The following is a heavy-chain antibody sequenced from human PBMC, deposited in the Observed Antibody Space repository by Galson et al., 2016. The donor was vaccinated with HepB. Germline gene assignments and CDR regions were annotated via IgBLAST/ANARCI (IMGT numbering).Heavy chain of an antibody. J-gene: IGHJ6*02. CDR3: ARERGGYTYGDL. V-gene: IGHV1-3*01. D-gene: IGHD5-18*01. CDR2: INAGNGNT. CDR1: GYTFTSYA. Sequence: SVKVSCKASGYTFTSYAMHWVRQAPGQRLEWMGWINAGNGNTKYSQKFQGRVTITRDTSTSTAYLELRSLRSDDTAVYYCARERGGYTYGDLWGQGTTVTVSS.